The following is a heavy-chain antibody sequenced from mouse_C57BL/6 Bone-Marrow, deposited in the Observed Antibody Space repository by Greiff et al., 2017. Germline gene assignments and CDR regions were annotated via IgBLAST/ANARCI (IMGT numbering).Heavy chain of an antibody. CDR3: AKRSMDY. CDR1: GFSFTSYG. V-gene: IGHV2-3*01. Sequence: VMLVESGPGLVAPSQSLSISCTASGFSFTSYGVSWVRQPPGKGLEWLGVIWAGGRTNYHSALISRLRVSKDISKGQVYFKLNSLQADDTATYECAKRSMDYWGQGTSVTVSS. CDR2: IWAGGRT. J-gene: IGHJ4*01.